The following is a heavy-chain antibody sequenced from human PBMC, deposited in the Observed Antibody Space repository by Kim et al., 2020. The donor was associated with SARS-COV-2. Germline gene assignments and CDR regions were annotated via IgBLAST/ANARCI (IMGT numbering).Heavy chain of an antibody. V-gene: IGHV4-39*01. J-gene: IGHJ4*02. CDR2: YSRRT. CDR3: ARHADY. Sequence: YSRRTHTHPSLQRRVTISVDTSKNQFSLNLNSVTAADTAVYYCARHADYWGQGTLVTVSS.